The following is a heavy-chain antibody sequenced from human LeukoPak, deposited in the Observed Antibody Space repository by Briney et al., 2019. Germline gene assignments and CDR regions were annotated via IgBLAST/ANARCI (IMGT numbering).Heavy chain of an antibody. D-gene: IGHD2-2*03. CDR3: ARDDRYGYYDY. CDR2: IKQDGSEM. J-gene: IGHJ4*02. Sequence: GGSLRLSCATSGFTFSNYWVTWLRQAPGKGREWVGNIKQDGSEMLYADAVMGRFTISRDNAKASLLLQMNSLRAEDTAVYYCARDDRYGYYDYWGQGTLVTVYS. V-gene: IGHV3-7*01. CDR1: GFTFSNYW.